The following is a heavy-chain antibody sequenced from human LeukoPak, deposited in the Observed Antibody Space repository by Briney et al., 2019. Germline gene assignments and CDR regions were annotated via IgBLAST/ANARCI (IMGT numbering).Heavy chain of an antibody. CDR2: ISYRSSPI. Sequence: PGGSLRLSCTASGFTFSDCDMSWVRQAPGKGLEWVSSISYRSSPIYYADSVKGRFTIPRDNAKNSLYLQMDSLRAGDTAVYYCARAYPPLRTAAAGDQWGQGTLVTVSS. J-gene: IGHJ4*02. V-gene: IGHV3-21*01. CDR3: ARAYPPLRTAAAGDQ. D-gene: IGHD6-13*01. CDR1: GFTFSDCD.